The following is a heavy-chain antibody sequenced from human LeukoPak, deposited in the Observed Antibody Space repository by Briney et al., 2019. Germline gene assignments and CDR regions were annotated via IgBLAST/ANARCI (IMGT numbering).Heavy chain of an antibody. CDR2: ISGGGGST. D-gene: IGHD1-1*01. J-gene: IGHJ6*02. CDR1: GFTFTSYS. V-gene: IGHV3-23*01. Sequence: PGGSLRLSCAASGFTFTSYSMNWVRQAPGKGLEWVSTISGGGGSTYYADSVKGRFTISRDNSKNTLYLQMNSLRAEDTAVYYCAKGSLDGRPIYYYAMDLWGQGTTVTVSS. CDR3: AKGSLDGRPIYYYAMDL.